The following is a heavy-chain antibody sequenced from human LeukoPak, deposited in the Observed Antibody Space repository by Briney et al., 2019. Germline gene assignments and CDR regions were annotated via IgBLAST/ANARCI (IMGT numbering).Heavy chain of an antibody. CDR3: ARVKVSTTNWFDP. V-gene: IGHV3-7*03. Sequence: GGSLRLSCAASGLSISDQYMSWVRQAPGKGLEWVANINQDGSGTYYVDSVKGRFTISRDNAKNSLYLQMNSLRAEDTAVYNCARVKVSTTNWFDPWGQGTLVTVSS. D-gene: IGHD1-26*01. J-gene: IGHJ5*02. CDR1: GLSISDQY. CDR2: INQDGSGT.